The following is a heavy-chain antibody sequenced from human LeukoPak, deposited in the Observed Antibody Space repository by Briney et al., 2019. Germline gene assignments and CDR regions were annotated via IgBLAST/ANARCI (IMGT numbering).Heavy chain of an antibody. J-gene: IGHJ4*02. CDR1: GFSFSSYG. D-gene: IGHD6-25*01. CDR2: IRHDGSIK. CDR3: AKDRSSGWESTYFDY. Sequence: GGSLRLSCAASGFSFSSYGMYWVRQAPGKGLEWVAFIRHDGSIKLYADSVKGRFTISRDNSKNTLYVQMNSLRAEDTAVYYCAKDRSSGWESTYFDYWGQGTLVTVSS. V-gene: IGHV3-30*02.